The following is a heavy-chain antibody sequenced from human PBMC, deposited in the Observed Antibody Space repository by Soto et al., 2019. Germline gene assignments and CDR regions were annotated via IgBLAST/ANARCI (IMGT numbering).Heavy chain of an antibody. CDR3: ARDRYSSSWYF. Sequence: QAGGSLRLSCAASGFTFSSHAMSWVRQAPGKGLEWVSDISGSGGSTYYADSVKGRFTISRDNSKNTLYLQMNSLRAEDTAVYYCARDRYSSSWYFWGQGTLVTVSS. CDR1: GFTFSSHA. J-gene: IGHJ4*02. D-gene: IGHD6-13*01. CDR2: ISGSGGST. V-gene: IGHV3-23*01.